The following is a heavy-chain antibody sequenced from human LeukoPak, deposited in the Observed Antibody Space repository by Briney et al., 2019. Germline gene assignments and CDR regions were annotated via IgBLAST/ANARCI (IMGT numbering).Heavy chain of an antibody. D-gene: IGHD3-10*01. CDR2: INSDGSST. CDR1: GFTFSSYW. CDR3: ARGRNSGRGEKEDY. V-gene: IGHV3-74*01. J-gene: IGHJ4*02. Sequence: GGSLRLSCAASGFTFSSYWMHWVRQAPGKGLVWASRINSDGSSTSYADSVKGRFTISRDNAKNTLYLQMNSLRAEDTAVYYCARGRNSGRGEKEDYWGQGTLVTASS.